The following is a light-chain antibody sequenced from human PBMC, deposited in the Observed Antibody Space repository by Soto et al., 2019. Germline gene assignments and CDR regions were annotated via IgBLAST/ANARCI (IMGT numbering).Light chain of an antibody. V-gene: IGLV3-27*01. J-gene: IGLJ2*01. CDR2: KDT. Sequence: SYELTQPSSVSVSPGQTARITCSGDVLPKKYARWFQQKPGQAPVLVIYKDTERPSGIPERFSGSSSGTTVTLTISGAQVEDEGDYYCYSAADNNLVFGGGTKLTVL. CDR3: YSAADNNLV. CDR1: VLPKKY.